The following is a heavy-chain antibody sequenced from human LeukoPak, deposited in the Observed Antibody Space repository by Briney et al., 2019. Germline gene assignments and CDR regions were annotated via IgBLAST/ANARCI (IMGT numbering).Heavy chain of an antibody. CDR1: GYTLTNYY. CDR3: ARGDFGSGSYKL. J-gene: IGHJ4*02. D-gene: IGHD3-10*01. V-gene: IGHV1-46*01. CDR2: INPSGGGT. Sequence: ASVKVSCKASGYTLTNYYIHWVRQAPGQGLEWMGIINPSGGGTSYAQKFQGRVIMTTDTSTSSVFMELSSLRSEDPAVYYCARGDFGSGSYKLWGQGTLVSVSS.